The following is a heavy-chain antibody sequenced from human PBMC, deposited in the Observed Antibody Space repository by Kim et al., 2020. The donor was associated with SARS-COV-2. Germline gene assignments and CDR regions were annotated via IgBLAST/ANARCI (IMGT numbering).Heavy chain of an antibody. D-gene: IGHD5-12*01. CDR3: ARGSRVVDAIPTRSRGMDV. Sequence: SETLSLTCAVEDGFLSEYYWHWIRQPPGKGLEWIGEISHTVNANYNPSLKSRVTISLDTSKKNFSLEMTSVTAADTAVYYCARGSRVVDAIPTRSRGMDVWGQGTTVTVSS. CDR1: DGFLSEYY. J-gene: IGHJ6*02. CDR2: ISHTVNA. V-gene: IGHV4-34*01.